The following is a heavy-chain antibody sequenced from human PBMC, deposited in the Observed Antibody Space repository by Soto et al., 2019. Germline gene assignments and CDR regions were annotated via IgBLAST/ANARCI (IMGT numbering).Heavy chain of an antibody. CDR3: AKGQWLVHY. D-gene: IGHD6-19*01. CDR1: GFTFSSYG. Sequence: QVQLVESGGGVVQPGRSLRLSCAASGFTFSSYGMHWVRQAPGKGLEWVAVISYDGSNKYYADSVKGRFTISRDNSKNTLYLQMNSLRAEDTAVYYCAKGQWLVHYWGQGTLVTVSS. J-gene: IGHJ4*02. CDR2: ISYDGSNK. V-gene: IGHV3-30*18.